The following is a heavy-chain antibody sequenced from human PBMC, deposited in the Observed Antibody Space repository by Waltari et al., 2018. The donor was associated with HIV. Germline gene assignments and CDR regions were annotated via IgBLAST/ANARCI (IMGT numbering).Heavy chain of an antibody. CDR1: GGSFSDYH. V-gene: IGHV4-34*02. CDR2: INHSGTP. Sequence: QVQLQQWGSGLLKPSETLSLTCAVYGGSFSDYHWSWIRQPPGRGLEWIGEINHSGTPYQNPSLEARVNISIDTSKNQFSLKLASVTATDTALYYCARAEGRFKTVSPKLANWFGPWGQGVLVTV. J-gene: IGHJ5*02. CDR3: ARAEGRFKTVSPKLANWFGP. D-gene: IGHD3-3*01.